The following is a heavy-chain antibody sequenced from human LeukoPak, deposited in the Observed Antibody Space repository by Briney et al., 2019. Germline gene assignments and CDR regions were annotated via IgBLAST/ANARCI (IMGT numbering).Heavy chain of an antibody. Sequence: PGGSLRLSCAASGFTFSDHYMDWVRQAPGKGLEWVGRTRNKANSYTTEYAASVKGRFTISRDDSKNSLYLQMNSLKTEDTAVYYCARVTETENFDYWGQGTLVTVSS. CDR1: GFTFSDHY. CDR3: ARVTETENFDY. V-gene: IGHV3-72*01. J-gene: IGHJ4*02. CDR2: TRNKANSYTT.